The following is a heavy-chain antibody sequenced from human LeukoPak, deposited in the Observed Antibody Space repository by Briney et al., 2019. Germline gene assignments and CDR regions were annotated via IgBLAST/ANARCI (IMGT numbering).Heavy chain of an antibody. Sequence: ASVKVSCKASGYIFTSYGISWVRLAPGQGLEWMGWISAYNGNTNYAQKLQGRVTMTTDTSTNTAYMELRSLRSDDTAVYYCARDVHPHSGWSVSFDYWGQGTLVTVSS. CDR1: GYIFTSYG. CDR3: ARDVHPHSGWSVSFDY. D-gene: IGHD6-19*01. V-gene: IGHV1-18*01. CDR2: ISAYNGNT. J-gene: IGHJ4*02.